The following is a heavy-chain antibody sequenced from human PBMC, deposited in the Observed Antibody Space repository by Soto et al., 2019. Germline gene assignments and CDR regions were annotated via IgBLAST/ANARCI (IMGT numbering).Heavy chain of an antibody. CDR2: IYYSGST. CDR1: RVSIKGYQ. V-gene: IGHV4-59*13. Sequence: SLTLSLTWTSSRVSIKGYQWGGIRKAPGKRLEWIGYIYYSGSTNYNPSLKSRVTISVDTSKNQFSLKLSSVTAADTAVYYCARGLGDSSGLYYYYYGPDGWGKGTTVPISS. J-gene: IGHJ6*04. D-gene: IGHD3-22*01. CDR3: ARGLGDSSGLYYYYYGPDG.